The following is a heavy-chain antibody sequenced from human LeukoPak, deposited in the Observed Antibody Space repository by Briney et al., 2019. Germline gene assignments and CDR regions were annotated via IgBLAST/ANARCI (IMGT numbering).Heavy chain of an antibody. CDR3: ARVGSSSGWYLHWFDP. D-gene: IGHD6-19*01. Sequence: SETLSLTCTVSGGSISSSSYYWGWIRQPPGKGLEWIGSIYYSGSTYYNPSLKSRVTISVDTSKNQFSLKLSSVTAADTAVYYCARVGSSSGWYLHWFDPWGQGTLVTVSS. V-gene: IGHV4-39*01. CDR1: GGSISSSSYY. J-gene: IGHJ5*02. CDR2: IYYSGST.